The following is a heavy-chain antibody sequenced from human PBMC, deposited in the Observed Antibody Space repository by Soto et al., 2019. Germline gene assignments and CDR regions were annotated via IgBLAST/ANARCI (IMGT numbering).Heavy chain of an antibody. CDR1: GDSLSAGPYH. V-gene: IGHV4-39*01. J-gene: IGHJ4*02. D-gene: IGHD3-16*02. CDR2: VYNSGST. Sequence: QLQLQESGPGLVKPSETLSLTCSVSGDSLSAGPYHWGWIRQPPGKGLEWIGNVYNSGSTSYSPSLKSRVTISVDTSKNQFSLRLTSVTAADTAVYFCARHPPYRRLDFWGQGTLVTVSS. CDR3: ARHPPYRRLDF.